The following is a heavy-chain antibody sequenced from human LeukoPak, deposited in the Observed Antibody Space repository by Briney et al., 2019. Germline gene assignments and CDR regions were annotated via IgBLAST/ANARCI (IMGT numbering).Heavy chain of an antibody. CDR3: ARVSRYYYYAMDV. CDR1: GYTFTGYV. J-gene: IGHJ6*02. CDR2: INAGNGNT. Sequence: ASAKVSCKASGYTFTGYVMHWVRQAPGQRLEWMGWINAGNGNTKYSQKFQGRVTITRDTSASTAYMELSSLRSEDTAIFYCARVSRYYYYAMDVWGQGTTVTVSS. V-gene: IGHV1-3*01.